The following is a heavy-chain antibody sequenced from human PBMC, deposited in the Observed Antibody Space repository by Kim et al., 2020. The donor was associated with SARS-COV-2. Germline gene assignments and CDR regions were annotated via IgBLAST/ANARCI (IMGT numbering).Heavy chain of an antibody. V-gene: IGHV7-4-1*02. J-gene: IGHJ6*02. CDR1: GYTFTSYA. CDR2: INTNTGNP. D-gene: IGHD3-10*01. Sequence: ASVKVSCKASGYTFTSYAMNWVRQAPGQGLEWMGWINTNTGNPTYAQGFTGRFVFSLDTSVSTAYLQISSLKGEDTAVYYCARDIIPVLLWFGELSTPLYYYGMDVWGQGTTVTVSS. CDR3: ARDIIPVLLWFGELSTPLYYYGMDV.